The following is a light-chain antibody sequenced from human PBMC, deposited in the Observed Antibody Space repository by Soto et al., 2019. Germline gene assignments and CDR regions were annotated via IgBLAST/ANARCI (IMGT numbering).Light chain of an antibody. Sequence: EIVLTQSPAALSVSPGERATLSCWASQSVGSTLNWYQQRPGQAPRLLIYDASNRATGIPARFSGSGSGTDFTLTISSLEPEDFAVYYCQHYNSYSEAFGQGTKVDIK. CDR3: QHYNSYSEA. V-gene: IGKV3D-15*01. CDR2: DAS. CDR1: QSVGST. J-gene: IGKJ1*01.